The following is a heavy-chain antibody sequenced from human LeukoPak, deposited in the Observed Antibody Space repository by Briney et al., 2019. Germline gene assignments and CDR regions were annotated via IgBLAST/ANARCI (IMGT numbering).Heavy chain of an antibody. J-gene: IGHJ4*02. CDR2: ISGSGGST. V-gene: IGHV3-23*01. Sequence: PGGSLRLSCAASGFTFSSYAMSWVRQAPGKGLEWVSAISGSGGSTYYADSVKGRFTNSRDNSKNTRYLQMNSLRAEDTAVYYCAKTIRGTMVRGVIFDYWGQGTLVTVSS. D-gene: IGHD3-10*01. CDR3: AKTIRGTMVRGVIFDY. CDR1: GFTFSSYA.